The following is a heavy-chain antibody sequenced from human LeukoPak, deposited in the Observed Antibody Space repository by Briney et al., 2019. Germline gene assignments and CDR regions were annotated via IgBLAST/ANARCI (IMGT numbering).Heavy chain of an antibody. Sequence: PGGSLRLSCAASGFTFSSYAMSWVRQAPGKGLEWVSAISGSGGSTYYADSVKGRFTISRDNSKNTLYLQMNSLRAEDTAVYYCAKAPVWSFCSSTSCPLEEYYYYMDVWGKGTTVTVSS. J-gene: IGHJ6*03. CDR2: ISGSGGST. D-gene: IGHD2-2*01. CDR1: GFTFSSYA. CDR3: AKAPVWSFCSSTSCPLEEYYYYMDV. V-gene: IGHV3-23*01.